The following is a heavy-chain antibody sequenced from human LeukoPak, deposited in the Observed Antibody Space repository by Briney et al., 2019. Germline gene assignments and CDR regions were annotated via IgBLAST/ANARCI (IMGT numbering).Heavy chain of an antibody. Sequence: GGSLRLSCAASGFTFSSYAMSWVRQAPGKGLEWVSAISGSGDSTYYADSVKGRFPISRDNSKNTLYLHMYSLRAEDTAVYYCAKESGYDSSGYFDSWGQGTLVTVSS. CDR3: AKESGYDSSGYFDS. CDR1: GFTFSSYA. CDR2: ISGSGDST. J-gene: IGHJ4*02. D-gene: IGHD3-22*01. V-gene: IGHV3-23*01.